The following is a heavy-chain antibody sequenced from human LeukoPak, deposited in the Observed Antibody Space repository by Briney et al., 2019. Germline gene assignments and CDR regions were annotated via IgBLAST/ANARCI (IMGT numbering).Heavy chain of an antibody. D-gene: IGHD5-24*01. Sequence: TGGSLRLSCAAPGFTFSTYSMNWVRQAPGKGLEWVSYINPSSTTIYYADSVKGRFTISRDNAKNSLYLQMNSLRDEDTAVYYCARAQDPTILSYFDYWGRGTLVTVSS. CDR1: GFTFSTYS. CDR3: ARAQDPTILSYFDY. CDR2: INPSSTTI. V-gene: IGHV3-48*02. J-gene: IGHJ4*02.